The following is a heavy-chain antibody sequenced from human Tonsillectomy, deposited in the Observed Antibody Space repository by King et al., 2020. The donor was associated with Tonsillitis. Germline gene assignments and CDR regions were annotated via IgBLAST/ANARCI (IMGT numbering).Heavy chain of an antibody. V-gene: IGHV3-30*18. CDR1: GFTFSNYG. D-gene: IGHD2-15*01. Sequence: VQRVESVGGVVQPGRSLRLSCATSGFTFSNYGMHWVRQAPGKGLEWVALIAYDASYENYADSVKGRFAISRDNSKNTLYLEMNSLIVEDTAVYYFAKGGIGLSDWYFDLWGRGTLVTVSS. CDR2: IAYDASYE. CDR3: AKGGIGLSDWYFDL. J-gene: IGHJ2*01.